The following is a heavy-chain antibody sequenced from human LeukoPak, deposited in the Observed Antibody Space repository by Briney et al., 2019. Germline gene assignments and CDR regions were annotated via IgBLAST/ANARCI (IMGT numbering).Heavy chain of an antibody. CDR1: GFSFSSYN. J-gene: IGHJ4*02. Sequence: AGSLTLSCAASGFSFSSYNNNGFRQAPGEGLQWVTCIGVRGNTIKYAHSVKGRFTMSSDNGKNSLYLHLNTVRAEDTAVYYCARGPPAVEDFDYWREGTQVSVSS. D-gene: IGHD2-2*01. V-gene: IGHV3-48*04. CDR3: ARGPPAVEDFDY. CDR2: IGVRGNTI.